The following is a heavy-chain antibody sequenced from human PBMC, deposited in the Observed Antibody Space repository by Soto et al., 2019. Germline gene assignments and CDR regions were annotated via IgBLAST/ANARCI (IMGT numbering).Heavy chain of an antibody. Sequence: ASVKVSCKASGYTFTSYAMHWVRQAPGQRLEWMGWINAGNGNTKYSQKFQGRVTITRDTSASTAYMELSSLRSEDTAVYYCARETLGCSSTSCYYYGMDVWGQGTTVTVSS. J-gene: IGHJ6*02. D-gene: IGHD2-2*01. V-gene: IGHV1-3*01. CDR2: INAGNGNT. CDR1: GYTFTSYA. CDR3: ARETLGCSSTSCYYYGMDV.